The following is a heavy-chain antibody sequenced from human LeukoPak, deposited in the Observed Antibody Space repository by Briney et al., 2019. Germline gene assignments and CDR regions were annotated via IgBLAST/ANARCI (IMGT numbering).Heavy chain of an antibody. J-gene: IGHJ4*02. Sequence: PGGSLRLSCEASGFTFSSYTMHWVRQAPGKGLEWVALILYDESNKYYADYVKGRFTISRDNSKNTLYLQMNSLRAEDTAVYYCARDWGYRNGHPLDYWAREPWSPSPQ. V-gene: IGHV3-30-3*01. CDR2: ILYDESNK. CDR1: GFTFSSYT. CDR3: ARDWGYRNGHPLDY. D-gene: IGHD5-18*01.